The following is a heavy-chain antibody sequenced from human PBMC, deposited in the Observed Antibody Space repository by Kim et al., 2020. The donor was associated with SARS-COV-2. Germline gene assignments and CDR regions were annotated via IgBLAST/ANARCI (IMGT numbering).Heavy chain of an antibody. J-gene: IGHJ4*02. D-gene: IGHD2-15*01. V-gene: IGHV4-59*08. CDR3: ARRGLGYCSGGSCYSGFDY. Sequence: KTRVTISVDTSKNQLSLKLSSVTAADTAVYYCARRGLGYCSGGSCYSGFDYWGQGTLVTVSS.